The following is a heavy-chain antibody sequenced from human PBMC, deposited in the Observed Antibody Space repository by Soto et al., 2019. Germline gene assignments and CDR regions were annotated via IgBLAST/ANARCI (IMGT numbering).Heavy chain of an antibody. CDR3: AREVELAYFDY. D-gene: IGHD1-26*01. J-gene: IGHJ4*02. V-gene: IGHV1-18*01. Sequence: ASVKVSCKASGYTFTSYGVSWVRQAPGQGLEWMGGISAYIGKTNYAQKLQGRVTITADTSTSTAYMELSSLRSEDTAVYYCAREVELAYFDYWGQGTLVTGLL. CDR2: ISAYIGKT. CDR1: GYTFTSYG.